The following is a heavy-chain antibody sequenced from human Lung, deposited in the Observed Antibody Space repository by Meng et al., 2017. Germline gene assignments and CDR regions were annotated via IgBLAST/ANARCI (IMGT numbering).Heavy chain of an antibody. CDR2: IIPIFGTA. CDR3: AREELRGCAFDI. Sequence: SVKVSCKASEGTFSSYAISWVRQAPGQGLEWMGGIIPIFGTANYAQKFQGRVTITTDESTSTAYMELSSLRSEDTAVYYCAREELRGCAFDIWGQGTMVTVSS. V-gene: IGHV1-69*05. J-gene: IGHJ3*02. CDR1: EGTFSSYA. D-gene: IGHD1-26*01.